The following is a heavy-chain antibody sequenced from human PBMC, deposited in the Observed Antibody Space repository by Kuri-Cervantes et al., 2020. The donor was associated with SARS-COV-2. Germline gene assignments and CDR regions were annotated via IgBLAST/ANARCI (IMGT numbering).Heavy chain of an antibody. CDR3: ARGGPGYDSSGYYSGVDY. V-gene: IGHV3-30*04. Sequence: GESLKISCAASGFTFSSYAMHWVRQAPGKGLEWVAVIPYDGSNKYYADSVKGRFTISRDNSKNTLYLQMNSLRAEDTAVYYCARGGPGYDSSGYYSGVDYCGQGILV. CDR2: IPYDGSNK. CDR1: GFTFSSYA. D-gene: IGHD3-22*01. J-gene: IGHJ4*02.